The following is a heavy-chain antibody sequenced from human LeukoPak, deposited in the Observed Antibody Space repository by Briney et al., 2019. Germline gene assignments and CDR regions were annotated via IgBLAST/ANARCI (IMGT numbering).Heavy chain of an antibody. D-gene: IGHD4-23*01. V-gene: IGHV4-59*01. CDR1: GGSISSYY. CDR2: IYYSGST. CDR3: ARARGNGNWFDP. Sequence: KTSETLSLTCTVSGGSISSYYWSWIRQPPGKGLEWIGYIYYSGSTNYNPSLKSRVTISVDTSKNQFSLKLSSVTAADTAVYYCARARGNGNWFDPWGQGTLVTVSS. J-gene: IGHJ5*02.